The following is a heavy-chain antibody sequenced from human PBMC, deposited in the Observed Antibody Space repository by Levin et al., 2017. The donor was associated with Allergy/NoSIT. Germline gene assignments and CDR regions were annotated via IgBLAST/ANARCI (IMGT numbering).Heavy chain of an antibody. Sequence: PGGSLRLSCAASGFTFSSYAMSWVRQAPGKGLEWVSAISGSGGSTYYADSVKGRFTISRDNSKNTLYLQMNSLRAEDTAVYYCAKRIYDFWTRSEGGIDYWGQGTLVTVSS. CDR1: GFTFSSYA. D-gene: IGHD3-3*01. J-gene: IGHJ4*02. CDR2: ISGSGGST. V-gene: IGHV3-23*01. CDR3: AKRIYDFWTRSEGGIDY.